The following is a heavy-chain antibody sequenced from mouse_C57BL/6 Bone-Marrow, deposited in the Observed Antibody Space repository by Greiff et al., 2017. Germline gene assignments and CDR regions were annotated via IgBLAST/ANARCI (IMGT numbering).Heavy chain of an antibody. V-gene: IGHV1-69*01. D-gene: IGHD2-4*01. CDR2: IDPSDSYT. CDR3: ARADDYDEGFAY. Sequence: VQLQQPGAELVMPGASVKLSCKASGYTFTSYWMHWVKQRPGQGLEWIGEIDPSDSYTNYNQKFKGKSTLTVDKSSSTAYMQLSSLTSEDSAVYYCARADDYDEGFAYWGQGTLVTVSA. CDR1: GYTFTSYW. J-gene: IGHJ3*01.